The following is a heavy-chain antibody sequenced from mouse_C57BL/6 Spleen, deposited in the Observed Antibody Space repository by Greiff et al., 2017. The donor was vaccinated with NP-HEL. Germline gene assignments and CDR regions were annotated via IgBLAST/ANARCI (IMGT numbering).Heavy chain of an antibody. J-gene: IGHJ4*01. CDR2: ISSGGDYI. D-gene: IGHD2-5*01. V-gene: IGHV5-9-1*02. Sequence: EVQRVESGEGLVKPGGSLKLSCAASGFTFSSYAMSWVRQTPEKRLEWVAYISSGGDYIYYADTVKGRFTISRDNARNTLYLQMSRLKSEDTAMYYCTREDYSNYNAMDYWGQGTSVTVSS. CDR3: TREDYSNYNAMDY. CDR1: GFTFSSYA.